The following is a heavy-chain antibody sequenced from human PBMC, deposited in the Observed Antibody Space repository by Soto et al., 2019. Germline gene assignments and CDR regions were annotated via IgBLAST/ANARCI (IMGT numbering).Heavy chain of an antibody. Sequence: SESLSQTFNLSGSSISNYYWSGIRQPSGKGLEWIGYIYYSGSTNCNPSLKIRVTISVDTSKNQFSLKLSSVTAADSAVYYCAIAEYSSGWYVNYWGQGTLVTVS. CDR3: AIAEYSSGWYVNY. CDR1: GSSISNYY. D-gene: IGHD6-19*01. J-gene: IGHJ4*02. CDR2: IYYSGST. V-gene: IGHV4-59*01.